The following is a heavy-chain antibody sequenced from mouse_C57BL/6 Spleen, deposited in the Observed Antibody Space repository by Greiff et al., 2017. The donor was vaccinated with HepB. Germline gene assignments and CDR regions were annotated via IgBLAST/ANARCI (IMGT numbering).Heavy chain of an antibody. CDR1: GYSFTDYN. V-gene: IGHV1-39*01. CDR3: ARSATVVATNYFDY. D-gene: IGHD1-1*01. CDR2: INPNYGTT. Sequence: EVQLQQSGPELVKPGASVKISCKASGYSFTDYNMNWVKQSNGKSLEWIGVINPNYGTTSYNQNFKGKATLTVDQSSSTVYMQLNSLTSEDSAVYYCARSATVVATNYFDYWGQGTTLTVSS. J-gene: IGHJ2*01.